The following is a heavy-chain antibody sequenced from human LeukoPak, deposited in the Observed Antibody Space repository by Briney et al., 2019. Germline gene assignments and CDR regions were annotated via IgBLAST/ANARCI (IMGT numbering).Heavy chain of an antibody. CDR3: ARGPGSGSSQADNWFDP. V-gene: IGHV1-2*02. D-gene: IGHD1-26*01. CDR1: GYTFTGYY. J-gene: IGHJ5*02. Sequence: ASVKVSCKASGYTFTGYYMHWVRQAPGQGLEWMGWINPNSGGTNYAQKFQGRVTMTRDTSISTAYMELSRLRSDDTAVYYCARGPGSGSSQADNWFDPWGQGTLVTVSS. CDR2: INPNSGGT.